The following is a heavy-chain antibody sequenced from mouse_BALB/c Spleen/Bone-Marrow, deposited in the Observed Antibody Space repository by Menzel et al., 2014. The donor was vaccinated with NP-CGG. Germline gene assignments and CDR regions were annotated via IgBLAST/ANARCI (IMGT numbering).Heavy chain of an antibody. CDR3: TTGFAY. CDR2: IRLKSNNYAT. Sequence: EVQLQQSGGGLVQPGGSMKLSCVASGFTFSNYWMNWVRQSPEKGLEWVAEIRLKSNNYATHYAESVKGRFTIPRDDSKSSVYLQMNNLRAEDTGIYYCTTGFAYWGQGTLVTVSA. J-gene: IGHJ3*01. CDR1: GFTFSNYW. V-gene: IGHV6-6*02.